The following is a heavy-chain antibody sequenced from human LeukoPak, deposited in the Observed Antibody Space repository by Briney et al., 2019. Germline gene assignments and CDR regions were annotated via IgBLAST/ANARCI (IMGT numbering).Heavy chain of an antibody. D-gene: IGHD3-22*01. Sequence: AGGSLRLSCAASGFTFSSYAMSWVRQAPGKGLEWASAISGSGGSTYYADSVKGRFAISRDNSKNTLYLQMNSLRAEDTAVYYCAKDPTYYYDSSGYYLGYWGQGTLVTVSS. V-gene: IGHV3-23*01. CDR3: AKDPTYYYDSSGYYLGY. J-gene: IGHJ4*02. CDR2: ISGSGGST. CDR1: GFTFSSYA.